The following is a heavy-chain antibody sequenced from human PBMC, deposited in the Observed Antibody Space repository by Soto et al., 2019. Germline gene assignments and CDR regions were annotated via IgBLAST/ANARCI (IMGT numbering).Heavy chain of an antibody. CDR1: GYTFTSYY. CDR3: ASSTSHYDFWSGYPYYYYMDV. V-gene: IGHV1-46*03. J-gene: IGHJ6*03. D-gene: IGHD3-3*01. Sequence: QVQLVQSGAEVKKPGASVKVSCKASGYTFTSYYMHWVRQAPGQGLEWMGIINPSGGSISYARKFQGRVTMTRDTSTSTVYMELSSLRSEDTAVYYCASSTSHYDFWSGYPYYYYMDVWGKGTTVTVSS. CDR2: INPSGGSI.